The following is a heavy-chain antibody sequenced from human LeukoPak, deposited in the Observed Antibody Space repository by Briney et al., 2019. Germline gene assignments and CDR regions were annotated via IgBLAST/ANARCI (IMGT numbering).Heavy chain of an antibody. J-gene: IGHJ4*02. V-gene: IGHV1-46*01. D-gene: IGHD5-18*01. CDR3: VREVEGGLWLK. CDR2: INPSGGST. Sequence: ASVKVSCKASGYTFTSYGISWVRQAPGQGLEWMGIINPSGGSTTYAQKFQGRVTMTRDTSTSIVYMELSSLRFEDTAIYYCVREVEGGLWLKWGQGTLVTVSS. CDR1: GYTFTSYG.